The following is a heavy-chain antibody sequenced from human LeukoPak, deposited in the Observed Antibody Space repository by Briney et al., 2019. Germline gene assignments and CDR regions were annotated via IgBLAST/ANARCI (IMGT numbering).Heavy chain of an antibody. V-gene: IGHV3-15*01. CDR3: TAASARAGEFDY. Sequence: PGEFLRLSCAASGFTFSKVWLSWVGQAPGKGREWVGRIKSITDGGAADYAAPGKGRFTISRDDSETTLYLQMNSLKTEDTAVYYCTAASARAGEFDYWGQGTLVTVSS. D-gene: IGHD6-19*01. CDR1: GFTFSKVW. J-gene: IGHJ4*02. CDR2: IKSITDGGAA.